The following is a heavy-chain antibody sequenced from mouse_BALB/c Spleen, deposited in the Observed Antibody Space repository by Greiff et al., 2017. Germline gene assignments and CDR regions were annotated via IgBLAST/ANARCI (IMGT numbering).Heavy chain of an antibody. CDR1: GFTFSSFG. CDR3: ARSLHYYGSDAMDY. J-gene: IGHJ4*01. D-gene: IGHD1-1*01. V-gene: IGHV5-17*02. CDR2: ISSGSSTI. Sequence: EVQGVESGGGLVQPGGSRKLSCAASGFTFSSFGMHWVRQAPEKGLEWVAYISSGSSTIYYADTVKGRFTISRDNPKNTLFLQMTSLRSEDTAMYYCARSLHYYGSDAMDYWGQGTSVTVSS.